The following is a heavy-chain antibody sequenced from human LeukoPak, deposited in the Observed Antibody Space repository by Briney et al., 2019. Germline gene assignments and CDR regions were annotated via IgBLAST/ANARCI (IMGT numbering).Heavy chain of an antibody. D-gene: IGHD3-22*01. CDR2: IVGSGGGT. CDR1: GFNFNIYA. V-gene: IGHV3-23*01. J-gene: IGHJ4*02. Sequence: GASLRLSCAASGFNFNIYAMNWDRQAPGKGLEWVSGIVGSGGGTYYADSVRGRFTISRDNSKNTLYLQMNSLRAEDTAVYYCAKGAHTMILVVVESWGQGTLVTVSS. CDR3: AKGAHTMILVVVES.